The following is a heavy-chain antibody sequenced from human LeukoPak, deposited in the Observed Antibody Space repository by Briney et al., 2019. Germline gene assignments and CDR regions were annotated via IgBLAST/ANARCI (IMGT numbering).Heavy chain of an antibody. CDR2: ISSSSSYI. V-gene: IGHV3-21*01. Sequence: PGGSLRLSCAASGFTFSSCTMNWVRQAPGKGLEWVSSISSSSSYIYYADSVKGRFTISRDNAKNSLYLQMNSLRAEDTAVYYCARNTPDIFLEGWGRGPLVTVSS. CDR3: ARNTPDIFLEG. D-gene: IGHD3-9*01. J-gene: IGHJ4*02. CDR1: GFTFSSCT.